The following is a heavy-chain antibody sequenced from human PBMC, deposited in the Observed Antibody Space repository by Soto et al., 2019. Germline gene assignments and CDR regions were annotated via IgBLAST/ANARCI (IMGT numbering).Heavy chain of an antibody. Sequence: SVKVSCKASGGTFSSYAISWVRQAPGQGLEWMGGIIPIFGTANYAQKFQGRVTITADESTSTAYMELSSLRSEDTAVYYCARGYDFWSGYWPNQYYYYGMDVWSQGTTVTVSS. CDR3: ARGYDFWSGYWPNQYYYYGMDV. CDR1: GGTFSSYA. V-gene: IGHV1-69*13. J-gene: IGHJ6*02. D-gene: IGHD3-3*01. CDR2: IIPIFGTA.